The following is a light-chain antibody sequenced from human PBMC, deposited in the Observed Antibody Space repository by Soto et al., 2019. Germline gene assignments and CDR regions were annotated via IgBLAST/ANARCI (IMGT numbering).Light chain of an antibody. CDR3: HQYGSSPYT. Sequence: EIVLTQSPGPLSLSPGEGATLSCRASQSVSSSYLAWYQQKPGQAPRLLIYGASSRATGIPDRFSGSGSGTDFTLTISRLDPEDFAVYYCHQYGSSPYTFGQGTKLEIK. CDR1: QSVSSSY. J-gene: IGKJ2*01. CDR2: GAS. V-gene: IGKV3-20*01.